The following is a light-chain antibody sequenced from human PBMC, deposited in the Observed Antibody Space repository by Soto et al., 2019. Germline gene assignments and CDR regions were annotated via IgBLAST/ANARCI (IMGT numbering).Light chain of an antibody. CDR3: AAWDDSLNGYV. V-gene: IGLV1-44*01. Sequence: QSVLTQPPSASGTPGQRVTSSCSGSSSNIGSNTVNWYQQLPGTAHKLLIYSNNQRPSGVPDRCSGSKSGTSASLAISGLQSEDEADYYCAAWDDSLNGYVFGTGTKVTVL. CDR2: SNN. J-gene: IGLJ1*01. CDR1: SSNIGSNT.